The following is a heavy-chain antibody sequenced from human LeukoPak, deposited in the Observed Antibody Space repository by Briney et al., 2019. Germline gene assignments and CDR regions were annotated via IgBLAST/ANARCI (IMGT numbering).Heavy chain of an antibody. V-gene: IGHV4-61*05. CDR3: ASLDIGRGSYGMDV. D-gene: IGHD1-26*01. J-gene: IGHJ6*02. CDR2: IYYSGST. CDR1: GGSISSSSYY. Sequence: SETLSLTCTVSGGSISSSSYYWGWIRQPPGKGLEWIGYIYYSGSTNYNPSLKSRVTISVDTSKNQFSLKLSSVTAADTAVYYCASLDIGRGSYGMDVWGQGTTVTVSS.